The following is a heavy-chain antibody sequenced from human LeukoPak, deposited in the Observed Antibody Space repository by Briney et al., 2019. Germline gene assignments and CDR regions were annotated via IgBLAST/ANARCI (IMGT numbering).Heavy chain of an antibody. D-gene: IGHD3-22*01. J-gene: IGHJ4*02. CDR2: IYYSGST. CDR3: ARGGVYYYDSSGYYLDY. Sequence: SETLSLTCTVSGGSISSGGYYWSWIRQHPGKGLEWIGYIYYSGSTYYNLSLKSRVTISVDTSKNQFSLKLSSVTAADTAVYYCARGGVYYYDSSGYYLDYWGQGTLVTVSS. CDR1: GGSISSGGYY. V-gene: IGHV4-31*03.